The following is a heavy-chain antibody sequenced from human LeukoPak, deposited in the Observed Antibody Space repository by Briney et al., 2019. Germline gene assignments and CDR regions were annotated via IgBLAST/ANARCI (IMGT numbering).Heavy chain of an antibody. V-gene: IGHV4-59*01. CDR3: ARVGYYYESSGYYRRDNWFDP. CDR1: GGSISSYY. Sequence: PSETLPLTCTVSGGSISSYYWSWIRQPPGKGLEWIGYIYYSGSTNYNPSLKSRVTISVDTSKNQFSLKLSSVTAADTAVYYCARVGYYYESSGYYRRDNWFDPWGQGILVTVSS. J-gene: IGHJ5*02. CDR2: IYYSGST. D-gene: IGHD3-22*01.